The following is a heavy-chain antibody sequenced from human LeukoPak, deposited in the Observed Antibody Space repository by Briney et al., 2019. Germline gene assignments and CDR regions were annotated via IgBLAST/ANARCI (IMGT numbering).Heavy chain of an antibody. D-gene: IGHD3-22*01. CDR1: GGTFSSYA. J-gene: IGHJ4*02. V-gene: IGHV1-69*01. CDR2: IIPIFGTA. CDR3: ARENPYYYDSSGSTALLDY. Sequence: ASVKVSCKASGGTFSSYAISWVRQAPGQGLEWMGGIIPIFGTANYAQKFQGRVTITADESTSTAYMELSSLRSEDTAVYYCARENPYYYDSSGSTALLDYWGQGTLVTVSS.